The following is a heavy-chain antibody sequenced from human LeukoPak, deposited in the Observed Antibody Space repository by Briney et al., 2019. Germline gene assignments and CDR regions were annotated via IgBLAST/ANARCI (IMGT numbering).Heavy chain of an antibody. CDR3: ALSTTRVTTRTLDY. V-gene: IGHV4-34*01. CDR1: GGSFSDYF. D-gene: IGHD4-17*01. J-gene: IGHJ4*02. Sequence: SETLSLTCAVYGGSFSDYFWSWIRQPPGKGLEWIGVINRSGTTKYNPSLESRVTISVDTSKRQSSLKLSSVTTADTAVYYCALSTTRVTTRTLDYWGQGTLVTVSS. CDR2: INRSGTT.